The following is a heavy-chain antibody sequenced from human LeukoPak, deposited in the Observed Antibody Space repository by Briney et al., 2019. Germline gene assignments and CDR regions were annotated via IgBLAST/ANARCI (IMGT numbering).Heavy chain of an antibody. CDR3: ARDGVGYYDSSGYYYYYGMDV. V-gene: IGHV1-8*01. CDR2: MNPNSGNT. Sequence: GASVKVSCKASGYTFTSYDINWVRQATGQGLEWMGWMNPNSGNTGYAQKFQGRVTMTRNTSISTAYMELSSLRSEDTAVYYCARDGVGYYDSSGYYYYYGMDVWGQGTTVTVSS. D-gene: IGHD3-22*01. J-gene: IGHJ6*02. CDR1: GYTFTSYD.